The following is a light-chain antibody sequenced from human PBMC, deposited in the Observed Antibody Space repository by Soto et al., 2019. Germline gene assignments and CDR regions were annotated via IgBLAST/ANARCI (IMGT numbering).Light chain of an antibody. CDR1: QSVSSN. V-gene: IGKV3D-15*01. J-gene: IGKJ5*01. CDR3: QQYNNWPPIT. Sequence: EIVMTQSPATLSVSLGERATLSCRASQSVSSNLAWYQQKPGQAPRLLIYDASNRATGIPARFSGSGSGTDFTLTISSLEPEDFAVYYCQQYNNWPPITFGQGTRLEIK. CDR2: DAS.